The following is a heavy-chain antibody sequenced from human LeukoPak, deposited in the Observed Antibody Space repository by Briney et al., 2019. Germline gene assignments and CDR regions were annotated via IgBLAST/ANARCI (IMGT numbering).Heavy chain of an antibody. CDR2: VHLNGAT. CDR3: TRESGAFSPFGF. Sequence: PSETLSLTCGVSGGSIITTNWWSWVRQPPGKGLEWIGEVHLNGATNYNPSLESRVNMSIDKSKNQLSLKLSSVTAADTATYYCTRESGAFSPFGFWGQGTLVTVSS. V-gene: IGHV4-4*02. J-gene: IGHJ4*02. D-gene: IGHD1-26*01. CDR1: GGSIITTNW.